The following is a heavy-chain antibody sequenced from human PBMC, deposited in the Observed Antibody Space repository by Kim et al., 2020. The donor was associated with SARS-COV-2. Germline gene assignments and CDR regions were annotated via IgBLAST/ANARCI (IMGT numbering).Heavy chain of an antibody. V-gene: IGHV3-23*01. J-gene: IGHJ5*02. D-gene: IGHD6-19*01. CDR3: AKPGSSSGWGTSTINWFDP. Sequence: GRFTITRDNSKNTLYLQMNSLRAEETAVYYCAKPGSSSGWGTSTINWFDPWGQGTLVTVSS.